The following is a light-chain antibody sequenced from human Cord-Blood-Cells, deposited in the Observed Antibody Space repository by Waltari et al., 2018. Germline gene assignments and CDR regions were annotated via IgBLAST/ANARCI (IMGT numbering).Light chain of an antibody. Sequence: EIVLTQSPGPLSLSPGERATLSCRASQSVSSSYLAWYQQKPGQAPRLLIYGASSRATGIPDRFSGSGSGTDFTLTISRREPEDFAVYYCQQYGSSPQDSFGQGTKLEIK. CDR3: QQYGSSPQDS. CDR1: QSVSSSY. J-gene: IGKJ2*03. CDR2: GAS. V-gene: IGKV3-20*01.